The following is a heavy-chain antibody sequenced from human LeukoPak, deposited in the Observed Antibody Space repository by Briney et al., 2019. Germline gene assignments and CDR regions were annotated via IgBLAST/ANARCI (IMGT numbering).Heavy chain of an antibody. CDR1: TDSMTYIF. CDR3: ARESMYDYGDGNYFFYYLDV. D-gene: IGHD4-17*01. Sequence: SETLSLTCNFSTDSMTYIFWSWIRQPAGKGLEWIGRIYSSGSAHYNPSLKSRVTMSVDTSKNQFSLNLSSVTAADTAVYYCARESMYDYGDGNYFFYYLDVWGQGTTVTVSS. V-gene: IGHV4-4*07. J-gene: IGHJ6*03. CDR2: IYSSGSA.